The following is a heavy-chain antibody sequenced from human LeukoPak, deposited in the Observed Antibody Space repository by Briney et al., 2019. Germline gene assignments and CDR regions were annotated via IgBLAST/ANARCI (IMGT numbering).Heavy chain of an antibody. CDR2: IKQDGSEK. Sequence: GGSLRLSCAASGFTFNNYVMNWVRQAPGKGLEWVANIKQDGSEKYYVDSVKGRFTISRDNAKNSLYLQMNSLRAEDTAVYYCARDLIYGSGSLYWGQGTLVTVSS. CDR1: GFTFNNYV. V-gene: IGHV3-7*01. D-gene: IGHD3-10*01. CDR3: ARDLIYGSGSLY. J-gene: IGHJ4*02.